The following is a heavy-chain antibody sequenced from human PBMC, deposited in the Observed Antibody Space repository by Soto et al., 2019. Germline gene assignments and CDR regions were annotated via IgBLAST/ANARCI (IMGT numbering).Heavy chain of an antibody. V-gene: IGHV3-21*01. J-gene: IGHJ4*02. CDR2: ISSSSSYI. CDR3: ARDQVVPAAIPFDY. Sequence: GGSLRLSCAASGFTFSSYSMNWVRQAPGKGLEWVSSISSSSSYIYYEDSVKGRFTISRDNAKNSLYLQMNSLRAEDTAVYYCARDQVVPAAIPFDYWGQGTLVTVSS. D-gene: IGHD2-2*02. CDR1: GFTFSSYS.